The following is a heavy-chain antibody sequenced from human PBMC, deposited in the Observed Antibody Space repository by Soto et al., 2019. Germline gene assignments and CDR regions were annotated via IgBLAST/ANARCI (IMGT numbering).Heavy chain of an antibody. CDR2: ISGSGAYI. CDR3: ARGGAASTDV. Sequence: GGSLRLSCAASGFSFSTYNMMWVRQAPGKGLEWVSCISGSGAYIYYADSVKGRFTMSRDNAKNSLYLQMNSLRGDDTAVYYCARGGAASTDVWGPGTTVTVSS. D-gene: IGHD3-16*01. CDR1: GFSFSTYN. J-gene: IGHJ6*02. V-gene: IGHV3-21*01.